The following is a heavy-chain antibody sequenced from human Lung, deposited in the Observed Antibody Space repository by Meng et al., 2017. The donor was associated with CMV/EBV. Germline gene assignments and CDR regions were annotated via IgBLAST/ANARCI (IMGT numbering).Heavy chain of an antibody. V-gene: IGHV2-70D*14. CDR3: ARDAAGYSIFDP. CDR2: IDWDDDK. Sequence: GPXLVXPTQTLTPTCTFSGFSLSTSGMRVSWIRQPPGKALEWLARIDWDDDKFYSTSLKTRLTISKDTSKNQVVLTMTNMDPVDTATYYCARDAAGYSIFDPWGQGXLVTVSS. CDR1: GFSLSTSGMR. D-gene: IGHD6-13*01. J-gene: IGHJ5*02.